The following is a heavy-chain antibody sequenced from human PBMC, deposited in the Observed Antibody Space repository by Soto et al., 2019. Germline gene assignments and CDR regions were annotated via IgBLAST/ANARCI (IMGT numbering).Heavy chain of an antibody. J-gene: IGHJ6*02. D-gene: IGHD1-1*01. V-gene: IGHV4-39*01. CDR1: GGSISSGDYY. CDR2: IYYSGSS. Sequence: SETLSLTCTVSGGSISSGDYYWGWIRQPPGKGLEWIGTIYYSGSSYYNPSLKSRVTVSVDTSKNQFSLKLSSVTAADTAVYRCARTLGGTVYYYGMDVWGQGTTVTVSS. CDR3: ARTLGGTVYYYGMDV.